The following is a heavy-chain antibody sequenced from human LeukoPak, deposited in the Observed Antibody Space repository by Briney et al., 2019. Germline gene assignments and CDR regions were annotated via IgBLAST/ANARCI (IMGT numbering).Heavy chain of an antibody. V-gene: IGHV4-34*01. J-gene: IGHJ4*02. D-gene: IGHD3-22*01. CDR3: ARHLRIVVVMNYFDY. CDR2: INHSGST. Sequence: SETLSLTCTVSGGSVTDYYWSWIRQPPGKGLEWIGEINHSGSTNYNPSLKSRVTISVDTSKNQFSLKLSSVTAADTAVYYCARHLRIVVVMNYFDYWGQGTLVTVSS. CDR1: GGSVTDYY.